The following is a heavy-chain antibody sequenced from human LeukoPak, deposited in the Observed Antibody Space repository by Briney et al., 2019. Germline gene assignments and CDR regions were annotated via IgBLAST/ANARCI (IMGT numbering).Heavy chain of an antibody. Sequence: GRSLRLSCAVSDFTFSTYAMHWVRQAPDKGLEWVAVISYDGGKKYYADSVKGRFTISRDNSKNTLYLQMNSLRTEDTAMYYCASRKDTPHLPDYWGQGTLVIVSS. J-gene: IGHJ4*02. D-gene: IGHD5-18*01. V-gene: IGHV3-30-3*01. CDR2: ISYDGGKK. CDR3: ASRKDTPHLPDY. CDR1: DFTFSTYA.